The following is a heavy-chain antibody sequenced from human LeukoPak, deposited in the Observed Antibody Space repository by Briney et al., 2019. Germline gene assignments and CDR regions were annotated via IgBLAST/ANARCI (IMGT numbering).Heavy chain of an antibody. CDR2: ISYDGSNK. J-gene: IGHJ4*02. V-gene: IGHV3-30-3*01. CDR1: GFTFSSYA. Sequence: PGGSLRLSCAASGFTFSSYAMHWVRQAPGKGLEWVAVISYDGSNKYYADSVKGRFTISRDNAKNSLYLQMNSLRAEDTAVYYCARDRRGTYYYDSGDFDYWGQGTLVTVSS. D-gene: IGHD3-22*01. CDR3: ARDRRGTYYYDSGDFDY.